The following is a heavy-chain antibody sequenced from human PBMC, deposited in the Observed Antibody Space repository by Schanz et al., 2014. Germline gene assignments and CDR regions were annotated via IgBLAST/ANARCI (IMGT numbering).Heavy chain of an antibody. CDR1: GYPFTSDD. CDR2: MNPNSGDT. D-gene: IGHD6-13*01. CDR3: ASSGAGYSSSWDFDY. Sequence: QVQLVQSGAEVKKPGASVKVSCRASGYPFTSDDITWVCQAPGQGLEWMGWMNPNSGDTGYAQKFQGRVTMTRNTSISTAYMDVSSLRSEDTAVYYCASSGAGYSSSWDFDYWGQGTLVTVSS. J-gene: IGHJ4*02. V-gene: IGHV1-8*01.